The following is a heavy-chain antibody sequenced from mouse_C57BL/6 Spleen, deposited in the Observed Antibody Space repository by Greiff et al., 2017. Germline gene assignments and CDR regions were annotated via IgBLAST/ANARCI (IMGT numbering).Heavy chain of an antibody. V-gene: IGHV1-55*01. J-gene: IGHJ2*01. D-gene: IGHD1-1*01. CDR1: GYTFTSYW. CDR3: ARTHYYYGSSGDY. CDR2: IYPGSGST. Sequence: VKLQQPGAELVKPGASVKMSCKASGYTFTSYWITWVKQRPGQGLEWIGDIYPGSGSTNYNEKFKSKATLTVDTSSSTAYMQLSSLTSEDSAVYYCARTHYYYGSSGDYWGQGTTLTVSS.